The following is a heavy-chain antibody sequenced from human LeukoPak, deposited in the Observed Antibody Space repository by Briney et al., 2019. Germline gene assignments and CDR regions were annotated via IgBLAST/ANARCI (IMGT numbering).Heavy chain of an antibody. D-gene: IGHD2-2*01. J-gene: IGHJ5*02. CDR2: TSAGGSSA. CDR1: GFSFSSYA. V-gene: IGHV3-23*01. Sequence: GGSLRLSCAASGFSFSSYAMHWVRQAPEKGLEWVSTTSAGGSSAYYADSVKGRFTISRDNSKNTFYLQMNSLRAEDTAAYYCAKGGYCSSSSCYYGWFEPWGQGTLVTVSS. CDR3: AKGGYCSSSSCYYGWFEP.